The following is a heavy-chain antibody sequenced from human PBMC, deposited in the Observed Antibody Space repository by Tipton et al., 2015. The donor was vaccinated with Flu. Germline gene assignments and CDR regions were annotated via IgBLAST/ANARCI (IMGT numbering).Heavy chain of an antibody. V-gene: IGHV5-51*03. CDR2: IYPENSDT. J-gene: IGHJ3*02. D-gene: IGHD4-23*01. Sequence: QSGAEVKKPGESLKISCKDTGDSFTYYWIGWVRQMAGQGLEWVGLIYPENSDTRNSPFFRGQVTLSVDKSINTAYLHWNNIKASDTVIFYCARLRSRVVTPGYAYDIWGQGTMVTVSA. CDR3: ARLRSRVVTPGYAYDI. CDR1: GDSFTYYW.